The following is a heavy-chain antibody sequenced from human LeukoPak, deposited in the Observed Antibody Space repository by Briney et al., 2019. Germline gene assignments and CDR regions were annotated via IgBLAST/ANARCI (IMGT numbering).Heavy chain of an antibody. CDR3: ARRTVVPPGAFDI. CDR2: IYYSGST. V-gene: IGHV4-39*01. J-gene: IGHJ3*02. Sequence: SETLSLTCTVSGGSISSSSYYWGWIRQPPGKGLEWIESIYYSGSTYYNPALKSRVTISVDTSKNQFSLKLSSVTAADTAVYYCARRTVVPPGAFDIWGQGTLVTVSS. CDR1: GGSISSSSYY. D-gene: IGHD4-23*01.